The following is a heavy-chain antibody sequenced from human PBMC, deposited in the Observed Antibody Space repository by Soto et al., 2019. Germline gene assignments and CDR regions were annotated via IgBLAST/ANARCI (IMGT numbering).Heavy chain of an antibody. D-gene: IGHD3-10*01. CDR1: GGTFSSYA. V-gene: IGHV1-69*06. Sequence: QVQLVQSGAEVKKPGSSVKVSCKASGGTFSSYAISWVRQAPGQGLEWMGGIIPIFGTANYAQKFQGRVTITADKSTSTAYMELSSLRSEDTAVYYCARQQSGELVSTLGYFDYWGQGTLVTVSS. J-gene: IGHJ4*02. CDR3: ARQQSGELVSTLGYFDY. CDR2: IIPIFGTA.